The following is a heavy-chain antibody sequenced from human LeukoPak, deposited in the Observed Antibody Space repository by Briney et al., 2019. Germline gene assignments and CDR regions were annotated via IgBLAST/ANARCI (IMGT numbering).Heavy chain of an antibody. CDR1: GRSISIYY. V-gene: IGHV4-4*07. CDR2: LYTSGST. D-gene: IGHD2-2*02. CDR3: ARDPRGRCSSTSCYTGYWFDP. J-gene: IGHJ5*02. Sequence: SQTLSLTCTLSGRSISIYYWSCIRPPARKRLEWIGRLYTSGSTNYNPSLKSRVTMSVDTSKNQFSLKLSSVTAADTAVYYCARDPRGRCSSTSCYTGYWFDPWGQGTLVTVSS.